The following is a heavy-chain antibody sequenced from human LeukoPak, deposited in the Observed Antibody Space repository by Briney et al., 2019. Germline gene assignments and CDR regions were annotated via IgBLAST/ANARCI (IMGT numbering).Heavy chain of an antibody. D-gene: IGHD2-2*01. CDR3: ARDGSAAAMSIPYYFDY. J-gene: IGHJ4*02. CDR1: GYTFIGYY. CDR2: IIPILGIA. Sequence: ASVKVSCKASGYTFIGYYMHWVRQAPGQGLEWMGRIIPILGIANYAQKFQGRVTITADKSTSTAYMELSSLRSEDTAVYYCARDGSAAAMSIPYYFDYWGQGTLVTVSS. V-gene: IGHV1-69*04.